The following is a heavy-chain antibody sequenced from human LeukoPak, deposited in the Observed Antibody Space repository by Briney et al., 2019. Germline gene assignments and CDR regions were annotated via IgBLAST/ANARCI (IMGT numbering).Heavy chain of an antibody. CDR1: GFTFSTYA. CDR2: ISHDENYN. V-gene: IGHV3-30*04. J-gene: IGHJ4*02. CDR3: ARVPPNSVWYADY. D-gene: IGHD6-19*01. Sequence: GRSLRLSCAASGFTFSTYAMHWVRQAPGKGLEWVATISHDENYNYHADSVKGRFTISRDNSKNTLYLQMNSLRTDDATLYYCARVPPNSVWYADYWGQGALDSVS.